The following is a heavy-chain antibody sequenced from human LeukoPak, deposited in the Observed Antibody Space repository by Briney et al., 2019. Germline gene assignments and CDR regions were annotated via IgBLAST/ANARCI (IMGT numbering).Heavy chain of an antibody. D-gene: IGHD1-26*01. CDR1: GFTFSSYS. CDR2: ISSSSSYI. V-gene: IGHV3-21*01. J-gene: IGHJ4*02. Sequence: GGSLRLSCAASGFTFSSYSMNWVRQPPGKGLEWVSSISSSSSYIYYADSVKGRFTISRDNTYKSPDLKTKSLRAEDKGVNSCGSDSVGLANWGEGRLASVSS. CDR3: GSDSVGLAN.